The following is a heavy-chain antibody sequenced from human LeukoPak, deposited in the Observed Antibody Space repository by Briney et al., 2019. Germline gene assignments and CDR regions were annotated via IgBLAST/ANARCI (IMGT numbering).Heavy chain of an antibody. Sequence: WETLSLTCAVYGGSFSGYYWSWIRQPPGKGLEWIGEINNSGSTNYNPSLKSRVTISVDTSKNQFSLKLSSVTAADTAVYYCARPRYSSGALLYWGQGTLVTVSS. V-gene: IGHV4-34*01. CDR3: ARPRYSSGALLY. D-gene: IGHD6-19*01. J-gene: IGHJ4*02. CDR1: GGSFSGYY. CDR2: INNSGST.